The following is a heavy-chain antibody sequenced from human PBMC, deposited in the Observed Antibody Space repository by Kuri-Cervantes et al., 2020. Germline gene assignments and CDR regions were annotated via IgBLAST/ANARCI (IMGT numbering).Heavy chain of an antibody. V-gene: IGHV3-21*03. CDR3: ARAAGSNAATSDY. Sequence: GESLKISCAASGFTFSNYAMNWVRQAPGKGLEWVSSMSSRNTYIYYADSVKGRFTISRDNAKNSLYLQMNSLRAEDTAVYYCARAAGSNAATSDYWGQGTLVTVSS. CDR2: MSSRNTYI. CDR1: GFTFSNYA. J-gene: IGHJ4*02. D-gene: IGHD2-15*01.